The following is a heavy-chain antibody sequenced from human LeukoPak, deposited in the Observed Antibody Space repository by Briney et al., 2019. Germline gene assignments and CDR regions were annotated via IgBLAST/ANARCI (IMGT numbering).Heavy chain of an antibody. J-gene: IGHJ5*02. CDR1: GGSISSYY. CDR2: IYYSGST. D-gene: IGHD6-6*01. Sequence: SETLSLICTVSGGSISSYYWSWIRQPPGKGLEWIGYIYYSGSTNYSPSLKSRVTISVDTSKNQFSLKLSSVTAADTAVYYCAREGTRGYSSSSEVWFDPWGQGTLVTVSS. V-gene: IGHV4-59*01. CDR3: AREGTRGYSSSSEVWFDP.